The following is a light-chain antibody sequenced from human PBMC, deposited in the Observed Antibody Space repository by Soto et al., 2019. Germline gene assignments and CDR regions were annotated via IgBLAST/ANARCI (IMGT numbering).Light chain of an antibody. V-gene: IGKV1-8*01. Sequence: AIRMTQSPSSFSASTGDRVTITCRASQGISSYLAWYQQKPGKAPKLLIYAASTLQSGLSSRFSGSGSGTDFTLTISCLQSEDFATSYCQQYYSYPLTFGGGTKVEIK. J-gene: IGKJ4*01. CDR2: AAS. CDR3: QQYYSYPLT. CDR1: QGISSY.